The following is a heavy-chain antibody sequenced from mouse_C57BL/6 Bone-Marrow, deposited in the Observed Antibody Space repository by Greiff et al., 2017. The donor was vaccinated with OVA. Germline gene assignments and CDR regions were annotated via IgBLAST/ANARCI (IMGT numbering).Heavy chain of an antibody. J-gene: IGHJ2*01. V-gene: IGHV5-4*03. D-gene: IGHD4-1*01. CDR2: ISDGGSYT. Sequence: EVMLVESGGGLVKPGGSLKLSCAASGFTFSSYAMSWVRQTPEKRLEWVATISDGGSYTYYPDNVKGRFTISRDNAKNNLYLQMDHLKSEDTAIYYCASDWAFGYWGQGTTLTVSS. CDR3: ASDWAFGY. CDR1: GFTFSSYA.